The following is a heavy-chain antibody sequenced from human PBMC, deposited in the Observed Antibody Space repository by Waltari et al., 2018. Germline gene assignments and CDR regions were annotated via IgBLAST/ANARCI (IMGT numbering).Heavy chain of an antibody. CDR2: INGDGSTS. CDR3: ARLAPKTYRSPVPGRDYYYGLDV. J-gene: IGHJ6*02. CDR1: GSTLRTHC. D-gene: IGHD6-13*01. Sequence: EEQLVESGGGLVKPGDPLRLSCAASGSTLRTHCLHWLRQAPGKGLVWVARINGDGSTSNYADSVKGRFTISRDNTKKTLYLQMKRLRVEDTAVYYCARLAPKTYRSPVPGRDYYYGLDVWGQGTTVTVSS. V-gene: IGHV3-74*01.